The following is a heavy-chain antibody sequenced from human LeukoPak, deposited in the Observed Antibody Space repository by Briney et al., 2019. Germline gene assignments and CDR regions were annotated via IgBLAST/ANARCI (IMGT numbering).Heavy chain of an antibody. CDR1: GYTFTSYG. D-gene: IGHD2-2*01. J-gene: IGHJ3*02. CDR2: ISAYNGNT. V-gene: IGHV1-18*01. CDR3: ARDQVPAAHDAFDI. Sequence: ASVKASCKASGYTFTSYGISWVRQAPGQGLEWMGWISAYNGNTNYAQKLQGRVTMTTDTSTSTAYMELSRLRSDDTAVYYCARDQVPAAHDAFDIWGQGTMVTVSS.